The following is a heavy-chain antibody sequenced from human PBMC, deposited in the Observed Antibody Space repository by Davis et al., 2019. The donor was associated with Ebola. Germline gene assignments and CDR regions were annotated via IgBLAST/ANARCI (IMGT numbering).Heavy chain of an antibody. CDR3: ARADYYDSSGYYYDWFDP. Sequence: AASVKVSCKASGYTFTSYGISWVRQAPGQGLEWMGWISAYNGNTNYAQKLQGRVTMTTDTSTSTAYMELRSLRSDDTAVYYCARADYYDSSGYYYDWFDPWGQGTLVTVSS. CDR2: ISAYNGNT. V-gene: IGHV1-18*01. D-gene: IGHD3-22*01. CDR1: GYTFTSYG. J-gene: IGHJ5*02.